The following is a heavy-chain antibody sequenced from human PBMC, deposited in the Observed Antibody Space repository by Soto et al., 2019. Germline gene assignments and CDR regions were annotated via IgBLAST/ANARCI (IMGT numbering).Heavy chain of an antibody. Sequence: PGGSLRLSCAASGFTFEDYAMHWVRQAPGKGLEWVSGISWNSGSIGYADSVKGRFTISRDNAKNSPYLQMNSLRAEDTALYYCAKDKGSSFYYYYYGMDVWGQGTTVTVSS. D-gene: IGHD6-6*01. J-gene: IGHJ6*02. V-gene: IGHV3-9*01. CDR2: ISWNSGSI. CDR3: AKDKGSSFYYYYYGMDV. CDR1: GFTFEDYA.